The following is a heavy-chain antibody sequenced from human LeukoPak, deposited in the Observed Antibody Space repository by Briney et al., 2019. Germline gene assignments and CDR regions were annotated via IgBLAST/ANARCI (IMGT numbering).Heavy chain of an antibody. CDR3: ASASSGQEGFDY. J-gene: IGHJ4*02. Sequence: SVKVSCKASGFTFTSSAMQWVRQARGQRLEWIGWIVVGSGNTNYAQKFQERVTITRDMSTSTAYMELSSLRSEDTAVYYCASASSGQEGFDYWGQGTLVTVSS. CDR1: GFTFTSSA. CDR2: IVVGSGNT. V-gene: IGHV1-58*02.